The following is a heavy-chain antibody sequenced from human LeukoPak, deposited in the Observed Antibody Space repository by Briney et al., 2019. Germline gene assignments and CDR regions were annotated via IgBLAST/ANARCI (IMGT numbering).Heavy chain of an antibody. J-gene: IGHJ4*02. CDR2: ISDSGGST. CDR1: GFTLSSYA. V-gene: IGHV3-23*01. D-gene: IGHD5-24*01. Sequence: PGGSLRLSCAASGFTLSSYAMSWVRQAPGKGLEWVSLISDSGGSTYYADSVKGRFTISRDNSKNTLYLQMNSLRAEDTAVYYCATRPWPNPHFDYWGQGTRVTVSS. CDR3: ATRPWPNPHFDY.